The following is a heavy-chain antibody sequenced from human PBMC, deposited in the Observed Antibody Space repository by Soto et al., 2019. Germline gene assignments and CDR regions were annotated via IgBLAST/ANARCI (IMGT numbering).Heavy chain of an antibody. V-gene: IGHV1-8*01. J-gene: IGHJ6*02. Sequence: ASVKVSCKASGYTFTSYDINWVRQATGQGLEWMGWMNPNSGNTGYAQKFQGRVTMTRNTSISTAYMELSSLRSEDTAVYYCARGGKYSSGWYRVLYYYYYGMDVWGQGTTVTVSS. CDR3: ARGGKYSSGWYRVLYYYYYGMDV. D-gene: IGHD6-19*01. CDR1: GYTFTSYD. CDR2: MNPNSGNT.